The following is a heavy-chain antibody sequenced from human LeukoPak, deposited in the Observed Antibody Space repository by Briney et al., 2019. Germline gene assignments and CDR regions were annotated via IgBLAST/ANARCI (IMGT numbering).Heavy chain of an antibody. V-gene: IGHV1-2*02. CDR1: GYTFTAYQ. Sequence: ASVKVSCKSSGYTFTAYQMHWVRQAPGQGLEWVGWINPNSGGSNYAQRFQDRVTVTRDTSINTAYMELSRLRPDDTAVYYCARVKLITGFDYWGQGTLVTASS. CDR2: INPNSGGS. CDR3: ARVKLITGFDY. J-gene: IGHJ4*02. D-gene: IGHD3-22*01.